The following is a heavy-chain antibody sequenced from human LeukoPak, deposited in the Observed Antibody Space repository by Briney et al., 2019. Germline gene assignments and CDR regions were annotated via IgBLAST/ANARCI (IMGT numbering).Heavy chain of an antibody. V-gene: IGHV3-7*01. CDR2: IKQDGSEK. J-gene: IGHJ4*02. CDR1: GFTFSSYG. Sequence: GGSLRLSCAASGFTFSSYGMHWVRQAPGKGLEWVANIKQDGSEKYYVDSVKGRFTISRDNAKNSLYLQMNSLRAEDTAVYYCARAPDDILTGYLYDYWGQGTLVTVSS. CDR3: ARAPDDILTGYLYDY. D-gene: IGHD3-9*01.